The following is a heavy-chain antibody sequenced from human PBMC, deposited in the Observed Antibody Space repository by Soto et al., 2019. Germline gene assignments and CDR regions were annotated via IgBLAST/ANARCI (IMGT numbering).Heavy chain of an antibody. D-gene: IGHD5-18*01. CDR2: ISYDGSNK. V-gene: IGHV3-30*18. CDR1: GFTFSSYG. J-gene: IGHJ4*02. Sequence: QVQLVESGGGVVQPGRSLRLSCAASGFTFSSYGMHWVRQAPGKGLEWVAVISYDGSNKYYADSVKGRFTISRDNSKNTLYLQVNSRRAEDTAVYYCAKDYEGYSYGTSSLGYWGQGTLVTVSS. CDR3: AKDYEGYSYGTSSLGY.